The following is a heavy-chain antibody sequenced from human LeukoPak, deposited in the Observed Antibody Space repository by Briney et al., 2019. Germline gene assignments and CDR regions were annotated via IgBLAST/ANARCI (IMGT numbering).Heavy chain of an antibody. CDR2: IYYSGST. J-gene: IGHJ4*02. Sequence: SETLSLTCTVSGGSISSYYWSWIRQPPGKGLEWIGYIYYSGSTNYNPSLKSRVTISVDTSKNQFSLKLSSVTAADTAVYYCARDTYYYDSSGYYYFDYWGQGTLVTVSS. D-gene: IGHD3-22*01. CDR1: GGSISSYY. CDR3: ARDTYYYDSSGYYYFDY. V-gene: IGHV4-59*01.